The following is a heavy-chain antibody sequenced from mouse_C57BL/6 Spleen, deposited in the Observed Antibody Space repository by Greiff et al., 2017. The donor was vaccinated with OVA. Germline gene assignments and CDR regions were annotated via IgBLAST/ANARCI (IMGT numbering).Heavy chain of an antibody. Sequence: VQLKESGGGLVQPKGSLKLSCAASGFSFNTYAMNWVRQAPGKGLEWVARIRSKSNNYATYYADSVKDRFTISRDDSESMLYLQMNNLKTEDTAMYYCVRHDYYGSSYDYAMDYWGQGTSVTVSS. J-gene: IGHJ4*01. CDR1: GFSFNTYA. V-gene: IGHV10-1*01. CDR2: IRSKSNNYAT. D-gene: IGHD1-1*01. CDR3: VRHDYYGSSYDYAMDY.